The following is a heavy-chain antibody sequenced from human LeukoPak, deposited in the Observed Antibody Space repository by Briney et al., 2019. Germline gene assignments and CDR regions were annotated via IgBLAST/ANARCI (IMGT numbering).Heavy chain of an antibody. CDR1: GGSLSNYY. D-gene: IGHD3-3*01. V-gene: IGHV4-59*12. CDR2: ISYSGST. J-gene: IGHJ5*02. CDR3: ARDQGDYYDFWSGYKFDWFDP. Sequence: PSETLSLTCAVSGGSLSNYYWSWIRQPPGKGLEWIGYISYSGSTNYNPSLKSRVTMSVDTSKNQFSLKLSSVTAADTAVYYCARDQGDYYDFWSGYKFDWFDPWGQGTLVTVSS.